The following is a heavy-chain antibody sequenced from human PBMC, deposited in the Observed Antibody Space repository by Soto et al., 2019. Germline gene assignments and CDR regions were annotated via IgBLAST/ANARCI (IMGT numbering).Heavy chain of an antibody. J-gene: IGHJ6*02. CDR1: GFSLSTSGVS. Sequence: SGPTLVNPTQTLTLTCTFSGFSLSTSGVSVGWIRQPPGKALEWLALIFWDDDKRYSPSLKSRLTITKDTSKNELVLTMTNMDPGDTVTYGWACCSSDYYGIDVWGQGTTETVSS. D-gene: IGHD6-13*01. CDR2: IFWDDDK. CDR3: ACCSSDYYGIDV. V-gene: IGHV2-5*02.